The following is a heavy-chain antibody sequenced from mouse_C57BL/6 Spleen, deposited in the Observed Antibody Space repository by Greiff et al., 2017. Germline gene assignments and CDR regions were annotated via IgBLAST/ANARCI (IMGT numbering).Heavy chain of an antibody. J-gene: IGHJ2*01. CDR2: INPSNGGT. V-gene: IGHV1-53*01. Sequence: QVQLQQPGTELVKPGASVKLSCKASGYTFTSYWLHWVKQRPGQGLEWIGNINPSNGGTNYNEKFKSKATLTVDKSSSTAYMQLSSLTSEDSAVYYGARSAVSYGSSLGYWGQGTTRTVSS. CDR3: ARSAVSYGSSLGY. CDR1: GYTFTSYW. D-gene: IGHD1-1*01.